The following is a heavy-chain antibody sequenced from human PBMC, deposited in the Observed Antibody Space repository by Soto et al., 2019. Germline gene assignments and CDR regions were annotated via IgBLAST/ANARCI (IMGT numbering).Heavy chain of an antibody. CDR2: INHSGST. J-gene: IGHJ4*02. D-gene: IGHD1-26*01. CDR3: ARRGIVLRPYYFDY. Sequence: SETLSLTCAVYGGSFSGYYWSWIRQPPGKGLEWIGEINHSGSTNYNPSLKSRVTISVDTSKNQFSLKLSSVTAADTAVYYCARRGIVLRPYYFDYWGQGTLVTVSS. V-gene: IGHV4-34*01. CDR1: GGSFSGYY.